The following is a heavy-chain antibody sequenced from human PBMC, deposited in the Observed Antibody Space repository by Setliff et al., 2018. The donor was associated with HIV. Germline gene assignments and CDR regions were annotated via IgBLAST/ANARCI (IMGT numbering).Heavy chain of an antibody. Sequence: SVKVSCKASGGTFSSYAISWVQQAPGQGLEWMGGIIPIFGTANYAQKFQGRVTITTDESTSTAYMELSSLRSEDTAVYYCARAEYNFWSGYSRVGYFDYWGQGTLVTVSS. V-gene: IGHV1-69*05. CDR3: ARAEYNFWSGYSRVGYFDY. CDR2: IIPIFGTA. D-gene: IGHD3-3*01. J-gene: IGHJ4*02. CDR1: GGTFSSYA.